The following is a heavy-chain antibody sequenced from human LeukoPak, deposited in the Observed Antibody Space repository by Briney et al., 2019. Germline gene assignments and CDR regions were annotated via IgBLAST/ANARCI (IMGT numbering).Heavy chain of an antibody. Sequence: PGGSLRLSCAASGFTFSAYYMTWTRQAPGKGLEWVSSIGFSSIGYSSDHIKYADSVKGRFTISRDNAKNSLYLQMDSLRAEDTAVYFCAREDFFTPHSWGQGTLVTVSS. J-gene: IGHJ4*02. V-gene: IGHV3-11*05. D-gene: IGHD3/OR15-3a*01. CDR2: IGFSSIGYSSDHI. CDR3: AREDFFTPHS. CDR1: GFTFSAYY.